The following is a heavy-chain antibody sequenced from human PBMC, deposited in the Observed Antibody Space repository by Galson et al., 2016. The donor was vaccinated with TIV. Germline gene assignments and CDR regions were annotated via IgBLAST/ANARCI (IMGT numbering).Heavy chain of an antibody. J-gene: IGHJ5*01. CDR3: AKGIAVVLGWFDS. V-gene: IGHV3-23*01. CDR2: VTSSGEST. Sequence: LRLSCAASGFTFDNYAMHWVRQGPGGGLEWVSSVTSSGESTDYSDSVKGRFTISRDNSKKTVYLQMHSLKSEDTAMYFCAKGIAVVLGWFDSWGQGTRVTVSS. CDR1: GFTFDNYA. D-gene: IGHD6-19*01.